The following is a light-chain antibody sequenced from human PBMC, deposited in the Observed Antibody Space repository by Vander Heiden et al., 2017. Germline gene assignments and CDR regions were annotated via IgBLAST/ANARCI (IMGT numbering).Light chain of an antibody. CDR1: QSLLHDDGYNG. CDR2: LGF. Sequence: EIVWPQSPVSLPVTPGESASMSCRASQSLLHDDGYNGLAWYRQKPGQSPQLLIYLGFTRPSGVPDRFTGSGSGRDFTLKISKVEAADVGVYYCMQSRQIPLTFGAGT. V-gene: IGKV2-28*01. J-gene: IGKJ4*01. CDR3: MQSRQIPLT.